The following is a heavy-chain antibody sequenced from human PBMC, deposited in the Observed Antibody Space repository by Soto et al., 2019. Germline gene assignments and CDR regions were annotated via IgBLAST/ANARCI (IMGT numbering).Heavy chain of an antibody. V-gene: IGHV3-13*01. CDR3: ARGDDVSSTDAFDI. D-gene: IGHD2-15*01. J-gene: IGHJ3*02. Sequence: GGSLRLSCAASGFTFSSYDMHWVRQATGKGLEWVSAIGTAGDTYYPGSVKGRFTISRENAKNSLYLQMNSLRAGDTAVYYCARGDDVSSTDAFDIWGQGTMVTVSS. CDR1: GFTFSSYD. CDR2: IGTAGDT.